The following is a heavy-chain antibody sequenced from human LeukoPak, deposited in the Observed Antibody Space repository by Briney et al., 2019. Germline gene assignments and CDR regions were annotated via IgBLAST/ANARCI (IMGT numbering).Heavy chain of an antibody. V-gene: IGHV3-7*01. D-gene: IGHD4-17*01. Sequence: GGSLRLSCAATGLTFINSWMAWIRQAPGKGLEWVAGISPDGVVTYYIDSVKGRFTISRDNAENSLSLQMSSLRVEDTAVYYCARDPHYGAIDYWGQETLVTVSS. CDR1: GLTFINSW. CDR2: ISPDGVVT. CDR3: ARDPHYGAIDY. J-gene: IGHJ4*02.